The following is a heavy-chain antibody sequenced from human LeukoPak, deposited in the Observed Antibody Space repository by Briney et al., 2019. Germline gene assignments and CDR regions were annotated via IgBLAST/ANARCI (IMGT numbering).Heavy chain of an antibody. CDR2: ISGSGSTI. V-gene: IGHV3-11*04. Sequence: PGGSLRLPCAVSGFTFSDYYISWIRQAPGKGLEWVSYISGSGSTIYYADSVKGRFTISRDKAKNSLYLQMNSLRAEDTAVYYCAKVVGYWYFDYWGQGTLVTVSS. CDR1: GFTFSDYY. CDR3: AKVVGYWYFDY. D-gene: IGHD2-8*02. J-gene: IGHJ4*02.